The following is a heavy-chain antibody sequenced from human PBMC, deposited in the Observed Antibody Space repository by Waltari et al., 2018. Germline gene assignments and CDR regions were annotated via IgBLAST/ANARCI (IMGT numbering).Heavy chain of an antibody. CDR3: ARGVGATDY. J-gene: IGHJ4*02. D-gene: IGHD1-26*01. Sequence: QVQLQESGPGLVKPSQTLSLTCTVSGGSISSGSYYWSWIRQPAGKGLEWIGRIYTSGSTNSNPSLKSRVTISVDTSKNQFSLKLSSVTAADTAVYYCARGVGATDYWGQGTLVTVSS. CDR2: IYTSGST. V-gene: IGHV4-61*02. CDR1: GGSISSGSYY.